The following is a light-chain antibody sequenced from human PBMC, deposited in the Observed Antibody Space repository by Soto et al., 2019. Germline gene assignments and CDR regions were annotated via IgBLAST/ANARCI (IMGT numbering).Light chain of an antibody. Sequence: QSVLTQPASVSGSPGQSITISCTGTSTDVGANNYVSWYQQHPGRAPKVMIYDVTNRPSGVSSQFSGSKSGNTASLTISGLQAEDEADYYCYSHVDASTGLFGGGTKVTVL. CDR2: DVT. V-gene: IGLV2-14*01. CDR1: STDVGANNY. CDR3: YSHVDASTGL. J-gene: IGLJ2*01.